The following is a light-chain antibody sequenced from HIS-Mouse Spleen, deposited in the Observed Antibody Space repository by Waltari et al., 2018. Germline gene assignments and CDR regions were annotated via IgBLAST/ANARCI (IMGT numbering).Light chain of an antibody. Sequence: QSVLTQPPSVSAAPGQKVTIPCSGSSSNIGNNYVSWYQQLPGTAPKLLIYDQYQRPSGIPDRFSGSKSGTSATLGITGLQTGDEADYYCGTWDSSLSAGVFGGGTKLTVL. CDR3: GTWDSSLSAGV. CDR2: DQY. V-gene: IGLV1-51*01. CDR1: SSNIGNNY. J-gene: IGLJ3*02.